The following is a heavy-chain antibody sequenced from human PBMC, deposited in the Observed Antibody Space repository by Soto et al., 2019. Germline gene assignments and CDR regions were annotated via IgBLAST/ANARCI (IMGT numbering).Heavy chain of an antibody. CDR3: TTDCTVTTDDVYYYYGMDV. Sequence: GGSLRLSCAASGFTFSNAWMSWVRQAPGKGLEWVGRIKSKTDGGTTDYAAPVKGRFTISRDDSKNTLYLQMNSLKTEDTAVYYCTTDCTVTTDDVYYYYGMDVWGQGTTVTVSS. D-gene: IGHD4-4*01. CDR2: IKSKTDGGTT. V-gene: IGHV3-15*01. CDR1: GFTFSNAW. J-gene: IGHJ6*02.